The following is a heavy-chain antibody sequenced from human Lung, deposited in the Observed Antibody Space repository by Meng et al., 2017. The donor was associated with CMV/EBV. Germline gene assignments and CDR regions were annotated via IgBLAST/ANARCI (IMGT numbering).Heavy chain of an antibody. CDR1: GFTFSSYW. CDR3: ARDQRPEYYDFWSGYLGKGGYYGMDV. Sequence: GESLKISCAASGFTFSSYWMSWVRQAPGKGLEWVANIKQDGSEKYYVDSVKGRFTISRDNAKNSLYLQMNSLRAEDTAVYYCARDQRPEYYDFWSGYLGKGGYYGMDVWGQWTTVTFSS. D-gene: IGHD3-3*01. V-gene: IGHV3-7*01. J-gene: IGHJ6*02. CDR2: IKQDGSEK.